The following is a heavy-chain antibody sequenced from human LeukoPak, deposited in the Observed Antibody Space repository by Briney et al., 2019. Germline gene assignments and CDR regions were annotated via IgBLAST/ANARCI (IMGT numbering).Heavy chain of an antibody. D-gene: IGHD2-15*01. CDR2: ISPSGGIT. CDR3: AKAPVTSCRGAFCYPFDY. J-gene: IGHJ4*02. CDR1: GFTFSTYG. V-gene: IGHV3-23*01. Sequence: GGTLRLSCAASGFTFSTYGMNWVRQAPGKGLEWVSGISPSGGITYYTDSVKGRFTISRDTSRSTLCLQMNSLRAEDAAVYYCAKAPVTSCRGAFCYPFDYWGQGTLVTVSS.